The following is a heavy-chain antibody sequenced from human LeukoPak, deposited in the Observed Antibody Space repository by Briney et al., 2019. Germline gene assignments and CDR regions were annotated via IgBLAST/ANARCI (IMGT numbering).Heavy chain of an antibody. CDR3: ARAGITMVRGVIILYDAFDI. Sequence: SETLSLTCTVSGGSTSSYYWSWIRQPAGKGLEWIGRIYTSGSTNYNPSLKSRVTMSVDTSKNQFSPKLSSVTAADTAVYYCARAGITMVRGVIILYDAFDIWGQGTMVTVSS. V-gene: IGHV4-4*07. CDR1: GGSTSSYY. D-gene: IGHD3-10*01. CDR2: IYTSGST. J-gene: IGHJ3*02.